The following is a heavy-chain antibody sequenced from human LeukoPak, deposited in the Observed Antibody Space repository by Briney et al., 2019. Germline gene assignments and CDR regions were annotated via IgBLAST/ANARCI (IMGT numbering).Heavy chain of an antibody. CDR3: ARATYSGYDWDFDY. J-gene: IGHJ4*02. V-gene: IGHV4-61*02. Sequence: SETLSLTCTVSGGSISSGSYYWSWIRQPAGKGLEWIGRIYTSGSTNYNPSLESRVTMSVDTSKNQFSLKLSSVTAADTAVYYCARATYSGYDWDFDYWGQGTLVTVSS. CDR2: IYTSGST. D-gene: IGHD5-12*01. CDR1: GGSISSGSYY.